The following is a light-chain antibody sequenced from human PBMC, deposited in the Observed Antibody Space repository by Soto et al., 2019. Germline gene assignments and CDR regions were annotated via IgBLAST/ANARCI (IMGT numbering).Light chain of an antibody. Sequence: DIEMTQSPSTPSAFDGDAVTITRRASQSISSWLAWYQQKPGKAPKLLIYAASTLQSGVPSRFSGSGSGTDFTLTISSLQPEDFATYYCQQLNSYPLTFGGGTKVDIK. V-gene: IGKV1-5*01. CDR2: AAS. CDR1: QSISSW. J-gene: IGKJ4*01. CDR3: QQLNSYPLT.